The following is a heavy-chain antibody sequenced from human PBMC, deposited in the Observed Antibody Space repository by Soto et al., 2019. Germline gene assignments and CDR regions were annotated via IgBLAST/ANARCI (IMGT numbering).Heavy chain of an antibody. D-gene: IGHD3-3*01. CDR1: VFTGSG. CDR3: AREGILGLFDAYDL. CDR2: ISTHNGNT. J-gene: IGHJ3*01. V-gene: IGHV1-18*04. Sequence: QDQLVQSGAEVKKPGASVKVSCKASVFTGSGISWVRQAPGQRLEWMGWISTHNGNTIYAQKFQGRVIMTMDTSTTTVYMELRSLRPDDTAVYLCAREGILGLFDAYDLWGQGTMVTVSS.